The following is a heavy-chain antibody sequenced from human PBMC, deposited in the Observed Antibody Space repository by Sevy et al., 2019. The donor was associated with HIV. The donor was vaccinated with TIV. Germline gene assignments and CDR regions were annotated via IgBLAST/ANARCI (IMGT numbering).Heavy chain of an antibody. J-gene: IGHJ6*03. CDR3: SKPIVLGPPQLIDV. CDR1: GFTFSNAW. Sequence: GGSLKLSCVASGFTFSNAWMTWVRQAPGKGLEWVGRIKSETSGGTRDNAGPVKGRFIISRDDSKNTLYLQINSLKTEDTAVYYCSKPIVLGPPQLIDVWGKGTSVTVSS. D-gene: IGHD3-16*02. CDR2: IKSETSGGTR. V-gene: IGHV3-15*01.